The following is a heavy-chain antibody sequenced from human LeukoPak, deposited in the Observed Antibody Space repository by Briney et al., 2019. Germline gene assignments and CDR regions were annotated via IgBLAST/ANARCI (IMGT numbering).Heavy chain of an antibody. CDR3: AKNVWDRSGWLIEY. CDR1: GNYW. V-gene: IGHV3-74*01. D-gene: IGHD6-19*01. CDR2: INSDGSWT. J-gene: IGHJ4*02. Sequence: GGSLRLSCAASGNYWMHWVRQAPGKGLVWVSHINSDGSWTSYADSVKGRFIISRDNSKNTLFLQMNNLGAEDTAVYYCAKNVWDRSGWLIEYWGQGTRVTVSS.